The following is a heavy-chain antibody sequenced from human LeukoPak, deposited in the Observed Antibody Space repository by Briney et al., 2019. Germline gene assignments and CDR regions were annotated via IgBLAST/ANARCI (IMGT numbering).Heavy chain of an antibody. CDR1: GFTFSSYE. Sequence: GGSLRLSCAASGFTFSSYEMNWVRQAPGEGLEWVSYISSSGGSIYYAASVKGRFTISRDNAKNSLYLQMNSLRAEDTAVYYCARMRPEFDYWGQGTLVTVSS. J-gene: IGHJ4*02. V-gene: IGHV3-48*03. CDR3: ARMRPEFDY. CDR2: ISSSGGSI. D-gene: IGHD6-6*01.